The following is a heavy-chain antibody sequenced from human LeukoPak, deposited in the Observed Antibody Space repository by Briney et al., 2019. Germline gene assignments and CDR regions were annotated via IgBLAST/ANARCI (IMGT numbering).Heavy chain of an antibody. CDR2: IYYSGST. CDR1: GGSISNYY. CDR3: ARSRNYYGSGSYDGFDP. D-gene: IGHD3-10*01. Sequence: SETLSLTCTVSGGSISNYYWNWIRQPPGKGLEWIGYIYYSGSTNYNPSLKSRVTISVDTSKNQFSLKLSSVTAADTAVYYCARSRNYYGSGSYDGFDPWGQGTLVTVSS. V-gene: IGHV4-59*08. J-gene: IGHJ5*02.